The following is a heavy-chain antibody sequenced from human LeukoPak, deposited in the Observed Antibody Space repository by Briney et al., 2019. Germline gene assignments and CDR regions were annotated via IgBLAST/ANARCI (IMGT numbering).Heavy chain of an antibody. J-gene: IGHJ3*02. V-gene: IGHV4-38-2*02. CDR2: IYHSGST. CDR1: DYSISSGYY. D-gene: IGHD3-22*01. Sequence: SETLSLTCSVSDYSISSGYYWGWIRQPPGKGLEWIGSIYHSGSTYYNPSLKSRVTISVDTSKNQFSLRLKSVTAADTAVYYCARSHDYDSSGYQNNDAFDIWGQGTMVTVSS. CDR3: ARSHDYDSSGYQNNDAFDI.